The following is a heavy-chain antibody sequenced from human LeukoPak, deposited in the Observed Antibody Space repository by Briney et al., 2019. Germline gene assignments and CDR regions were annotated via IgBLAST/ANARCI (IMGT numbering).Heavy chain of an antibody. CDR2: ISYDGSNK. J-gene: IGHJ5*02. CDR3: TNVPYCSSTSCQPVGFNP. D-gene: IGHD2-2*01. Sequence: GGSLRLSCAASGFTFSSYGMHWVRQAPGKGLEWVAVISYDGSNKYYADSVKGRFTISRDNSKNTLYLQMNSLRAEDTAVYYCTNVPYCSSTSCQPVGFNPWGQGTLVTVSS. CDR1: GFTFSSYG. V-gene: IGHV3-30*18.